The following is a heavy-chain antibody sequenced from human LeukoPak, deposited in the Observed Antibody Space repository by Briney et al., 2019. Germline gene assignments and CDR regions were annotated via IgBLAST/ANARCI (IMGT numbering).Heavy chain of an antibody. J-gene: IGHJ6*03. CDR2: ISGSGGST. V-gene: IGHV3-23*01. Sequence: GGSLRLSCAASGFTFSSYAMSWVRQAPGKGLEWVSAISGSGGSTYYADSVKGRFTISRDNSKNTLYLQMNSLRAEDTAVYYCAKGSEINYGAYMDVGGKGTTVTVS. D-gene: IGHD4-11*01. CDR1: GFTFSSYA. CDR3: AKGSEINYGAYMDV.